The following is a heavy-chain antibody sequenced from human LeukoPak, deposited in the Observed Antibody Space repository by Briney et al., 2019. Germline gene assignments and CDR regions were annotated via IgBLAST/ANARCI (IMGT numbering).Heavy chain of an antibody. CDR1: GGSISSYY. Sequence: SETLSLTCTVSGGSISSYYWSWIRQPPGKGLEWIGYIYYSGSTNYNPSLKSRVTTSVDTSKNQFSLKLSSVTAADTAVYYCAFTTGNYYLDSWGQGTLVTVSS. D-gene: IGHD1-26*01. CDR2: IYYSGST. V-gene: IGHV4-59*01. CDR3: AFTTGNYYLDS. J-gene: IGHJ4*02.